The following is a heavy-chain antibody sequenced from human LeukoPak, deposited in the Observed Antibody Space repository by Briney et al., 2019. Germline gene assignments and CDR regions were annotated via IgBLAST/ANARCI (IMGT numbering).Heavy chain of an antibody. CDR3: AKSKGFSFDY. CDR1: GFTFSDYT. Sequence: GGSLRLSCAASGFTFSDYTMHWVRQAPGKGLEWVAVLSYDGRNKFYADSVKGRFTISREDSKNTLYLQMNSLRAEDTAVYYCAKSKGFSFDYWGQGTLVTVSS. D-gene: IGHD3-3*01. V-gene: IGHV3-30-3*02. J-gene: IGHJ4*02. CDR2: LSYDGRNK.